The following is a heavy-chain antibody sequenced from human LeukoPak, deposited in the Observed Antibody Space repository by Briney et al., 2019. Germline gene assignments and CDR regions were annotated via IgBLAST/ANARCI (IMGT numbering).Heavy chain of an antibody. CDR1: GFTFGSYA. V-gene: IGHV3-30-3*01. CDR2: ISYDGSNK. D-gene: IGHD3-22*01. J-gene: IGHJ4*02. Sequence: GGSLRLSCAASGFTFGSYAMHWVRQAPGKGLEWVAVISYDGSNKYYADSVKGRFTISRDNAKNSLYLQMNSLRAEDTAVYYCARASVGYSFDYWGQGTLVTVSS. CDR3: ARASVGYSFDY.